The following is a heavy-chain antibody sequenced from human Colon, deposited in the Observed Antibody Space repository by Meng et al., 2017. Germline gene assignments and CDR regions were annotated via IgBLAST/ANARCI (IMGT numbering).Heavy chain of an antibody. V-gene: IGHV6-1*01. CDR2: TYYRSEWQN. CDR3: TTWYGEY. D-gene: IGHD3-10*01. CDR1: GDSVSSNRAL. J-gene: IGHJ4*02. Sequence: HVQLTQSGPGRVKPPQSLSLTCAISGDSVSSNRALWHWVRQSPSRGLEWLGQTYYRSEWQNHYGVSVKSRITINADTSRNHFSLHLNSVTPEDTAVYYCTTWYGEYWGQGTLVTVSS.